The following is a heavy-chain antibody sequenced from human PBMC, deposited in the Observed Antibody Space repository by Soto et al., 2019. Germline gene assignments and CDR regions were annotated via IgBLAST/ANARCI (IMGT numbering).Heavy chain of an antibody. CDR2: IYYSGST. CDR1: GGSISSGGYY. CDR3: ARDRRGYYDFWSGSYYYGMDV. J-gene: IGHJ6*02. Sequence: LSLTCTVSGGSISSGGYYWSWIRQHPGKGLEWIGYIYYSGSTYYNPSLKSRVTISVDTSENQFSLKLSSVTAADTAVYYCARDRRGYYDFWSGSYYYGMDVWGQGTTVTVSS. V-gene: IGHV4-31*03. D-gene: IGHD3-3*01.